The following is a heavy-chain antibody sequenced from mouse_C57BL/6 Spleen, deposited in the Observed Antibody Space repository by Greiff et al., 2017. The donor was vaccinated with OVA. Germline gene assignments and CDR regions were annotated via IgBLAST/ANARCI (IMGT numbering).Heavy chain of an antibody. CDR2: ISSGSSTI. Sequence: EVQLVESGGGLVKPGGSLKLSCAASGFTFSDYGMHWVRQAPEKGLEWVAYISSGSSTIYYADTVKGRFTISRDNAKNTLFLQMTSLRSEDTAMFNCERVYEYDEGWYFDVWGTGTTVTVST. V-gene: IGHV5-17*01. J-gene: IGHJ1*03. D-gene: IGHD2-4*01. CDR3: ERVYEYDEGWYFDV. CDR1: GFTFSDYG.